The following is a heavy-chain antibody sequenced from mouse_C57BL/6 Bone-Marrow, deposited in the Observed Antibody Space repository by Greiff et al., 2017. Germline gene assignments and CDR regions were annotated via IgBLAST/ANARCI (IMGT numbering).Heavy chain of an antibody. Sequence: QVQLQQPGAELVRPGTSVKLSCKASGYTFTSYWMHWVKQRPGQGLEWIGVIDPSDSYTNYNQKFKGKATLTVDTSSSTAYMQLSSLTSEDSAVYYCARDYYGSSHWYCDVWGTGTTVTVSS. V-gene: IGHV1-59*01. D-gene: IGHD1-1*01. CDR3: ARDYYGSSHWYCDV. CDR2: IDPSDSYT. J-gene: IGHJ1*03. CDR1: GYTFTSYW.